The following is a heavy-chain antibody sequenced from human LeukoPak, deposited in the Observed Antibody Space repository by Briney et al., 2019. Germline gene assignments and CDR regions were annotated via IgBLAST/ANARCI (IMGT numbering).Heavy chain of an antibody. CDR2: ISAYNGNT. J-gene: IGHJ4*02. CDR3: ARVWYSGYSDY. Sequence: ASVKVSCKASGYTFNSYGISWVRQAPGQGLEWMGWISAYNGNTKSAQKFQGRVTMTTDTSTSTAYMELRSLRSGDTAVYYCARVWYSGYSDYWGQGTLVTVSS. CDR1: GYTFNSYG. D-gene: IGHD2-15*01. V-gene: IGHV1-18*01.